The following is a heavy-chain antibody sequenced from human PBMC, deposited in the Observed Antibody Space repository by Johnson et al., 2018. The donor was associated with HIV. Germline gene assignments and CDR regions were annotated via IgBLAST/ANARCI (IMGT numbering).Heavy chain of an antibody. D-gene: IGHD4-17*01. CDR1: GFTFSRYA. J-gene: IGHJ3*02. V-gene: IGHV3-30-3*01. CDR2: ISYDGSNK. Sequence: QVQLVESGGGVVQPGRSLRLSCAASGFTFSRYAMHWVRQAPGKGLEWVAVISYDGSNKYYADSVKGPFTISRDDSKNTLYLQMNSLKTEDTAVYYCSTAVDGAPDAFDIWGQGTMVTVSS. CDR3: STAVDGAPDAFDI.